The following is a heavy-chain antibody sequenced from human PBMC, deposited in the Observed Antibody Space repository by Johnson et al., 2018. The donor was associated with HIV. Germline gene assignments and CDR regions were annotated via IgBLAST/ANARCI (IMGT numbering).Heavy chain of an antibody. CDR1: GFTLSSYA. V-gene: IGHV3-30*04. Sequence: QVQLVESGGGVVQPGRSLRVSCVASGFTLSSYAMHWVRQAPGKGLEWVAVVSYDGSNKYYADSVKGRFTISRDNSKNTLYLQMNSLRAEDTAVYYCAKEGHYYDDYHAFDIWGQGTMVTVSS. CDR2: VSYDGSNK. J-gene: IGHJ3*02. D-gene: IGHD3-16*01. CDR3: AKEGHYYDDYHAFDI.